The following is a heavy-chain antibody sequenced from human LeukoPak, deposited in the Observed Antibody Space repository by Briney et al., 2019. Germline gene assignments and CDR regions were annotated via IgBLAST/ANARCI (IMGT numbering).Heavy chain of an antibody. Sequence: GGSLRLSCAASGFTFRSHAMHWVRQAPGEGLKWVAVISHDGGYQDYADSVKGRFTISRDNPRNTPYLQMNSLRSEDTAVYYCAWELTKRYDSWGQGTLVTVSS. CDR1: GFTFRSHA. V-gene: IGHV3-30-3*01. J-gene: IGHJ4*02. D-gene: IGHD5-24*01. CDR2: ISHDGGYQ. CDR3: AWELTKRYDS.